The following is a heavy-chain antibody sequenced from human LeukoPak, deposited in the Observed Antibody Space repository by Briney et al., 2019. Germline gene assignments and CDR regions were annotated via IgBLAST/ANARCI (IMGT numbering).Heavy chain of an antibody. D-gene: IGHD2-2*01. CDR2: ISGSGGST. CDR1: GFTFSSYA. J-gene: IGHJ6*02. Sequence: GGSLRLSCAASGFTFSSYAMSWVRQAPGKGLEWVSAISGSGGSTYYADSVKGRFTISRDNSKNTLYLQMNSLRAEDTAVYYCAKDQVVPAATYYYYYYGMDVWGQGTMVTVSS. V-gene: IGHV3-23*01. CDR3: AKDQVVPAATYYYYYYGMDV.